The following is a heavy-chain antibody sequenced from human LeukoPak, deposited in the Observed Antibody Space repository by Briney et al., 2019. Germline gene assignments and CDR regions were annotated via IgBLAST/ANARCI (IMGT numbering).Heavy chain of an antibody. CDR1: GFTFSSYS. D-gene: IGHD6-19*01. Sequence: GGSLRLSCAASGFTFSSYSMNWVRQAPGKGLERVSSISSSSSYIYYADSVKGRFTISRDNAKNSLYLQMSSLRAEDTAVYYCARDGELEYSNGWYRSEYFQHWGQGTLVTVSS. V-gene: IGHV3-21*01. CDR2: ISSSSSYI. CDR3: ARDGELEYSNGWYRSEYFQH. J-gene: IGHJ1*01.